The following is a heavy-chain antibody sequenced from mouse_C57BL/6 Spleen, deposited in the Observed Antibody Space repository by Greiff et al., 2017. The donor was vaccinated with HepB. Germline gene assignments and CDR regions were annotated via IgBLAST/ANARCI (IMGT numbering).Heavy chain of an antibody. CDR1: GYTFTDYY. Sequence: EVQLQQSGPELVKPGASVKISCKASGYTFTDYYMNWVKQSHGKSLEWIGDINPNNGGTSYNQKFKGKATLTVDKSSSTAYMELRSLTSEDSAVYYCARGSSGYDYYAMDYGGQGTSVTVSS. CDR3: ARGSSGYDYYAMDY. J-gene: IGHJ4*01. V-gene: IGHV1-26*01. D-gene: IGHD3-2*02. CDR2: INPNNGGT.